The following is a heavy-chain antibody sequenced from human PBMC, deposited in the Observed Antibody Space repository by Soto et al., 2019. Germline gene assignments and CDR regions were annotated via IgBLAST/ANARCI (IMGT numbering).Heavy chain of an antibody. CDR2: IYYTGST. CDR3: ARENAYYDFWSGYNFDY. J-gene: IGHJ4*02. D-gene: IGHD3-3*01. V-gene: IGHV4-59*12. Sequence: SETLSLTCTVSGGSMSSYYWSWIRQPPGKGLEWIGYIYYTGSTNYNPSLKSRVTISVDTSKNQFSLKLSSVTAADTAVYYCARENAYYDFWSGYNFDYWGQGTLVTVSS. CDR1: GGSMSSYY.